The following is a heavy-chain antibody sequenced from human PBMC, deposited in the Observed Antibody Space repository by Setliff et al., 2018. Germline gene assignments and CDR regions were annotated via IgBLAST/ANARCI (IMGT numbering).Heavy chain of an antibody. CDR2: ISSSSSTI. Sequence: GGSLRLSCAASGFTFSSYSMNWVRQAPGKRLEWVSYISSSSSTIYYADSVKGRFTISRDNAKNTLYLQMNSLRAEDTAVYSCAREAKPFGNFDWLLPSGGYWGQGTLVTVST. J-gene: IGHJ4*02. CDR1: GFTFSSYS. D-gene: IGHD3-9*01. CDR3: AREAKPFGNFDWLLPSGGY. V-gene: IGHV3-48*04.